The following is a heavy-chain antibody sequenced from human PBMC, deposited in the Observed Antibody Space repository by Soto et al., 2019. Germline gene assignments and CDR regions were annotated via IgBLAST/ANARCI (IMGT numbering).Heavy chain of an antibody. V-gene: IGHV3-21*01. CDR3: AGDIPRGTNFDY. CDR1: GFTFSSYS. Sequence: ESGGGLVKPGGSLRLSCAASGFTFSSYSMNWVRQAPGKGLEWVSSISSSSSYIYYADSVKGRFTISRDNAKNSLYLQMNSLRAEDTAVYYCAGDIPRGTNFDYWGQGTLVTVSS. J-gene: IGHJ4*02. CDR2: ISSSSSYI. D-gene: IGHD1-7*01.